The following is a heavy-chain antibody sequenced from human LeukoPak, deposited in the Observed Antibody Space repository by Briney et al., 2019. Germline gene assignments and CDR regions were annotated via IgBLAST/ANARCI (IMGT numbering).Heavy chain of an antibody. J-gene: IGHJ3*02. CDR1: GYTFPNYD. V-gene: IGHV1-8*01. CDR3: AKVGLGNTAIHI. Sequence: GASVKVSCKASGYTFPNYDINWVRQATGQGLEWMGWMNFNSGNTGHAQKFQGRVTMTRNTAISTIYMELSSLKSEDTAIYYCAKVGLGNTAIHIWGQGTMVTVSS. CDR2: MNFNSGNT. D-gene: IGHD3/OR15-3a*01.